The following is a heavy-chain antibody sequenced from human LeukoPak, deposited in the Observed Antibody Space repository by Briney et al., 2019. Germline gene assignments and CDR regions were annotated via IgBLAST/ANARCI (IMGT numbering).Heavy chain of an antibody. CDR3: ARQIAAAPDY. CDR1: GGSISSSSYY. V-gene: IGHV4-39*01. J-gene: IGHJ4*02. Sequence: SETLSLTCTVSGGSISSSSYYWGWIRQPPGKGLEWIGSIYYSGSTYYNPSLKSRVTISVDTSKNQFTLKLSSVTAADTAVYYCARQIAAAPDYWGQGTLVTVSS. CDR2: IYYSGST. D-gene: IGHD6-13*01.